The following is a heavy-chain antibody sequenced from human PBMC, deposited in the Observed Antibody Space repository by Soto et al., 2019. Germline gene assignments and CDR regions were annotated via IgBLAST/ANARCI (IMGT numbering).Heavy chain of an antibody. J-gene: IGHJ3*02. CDR3: ARDGGFYYDSSGYYSVI. V-gene: IGHV1-3*01. CDR1: GYTFTSYA. CDR2: INAGNGNT. D-gene: IGHD3-22*01. Sequence: ASVKVSCKASGYTFTSYAMHWVRQAPGQRLEWMGWINAGNGNTKYSQKHQGRVTITRDTSASTAYMELRNLRSDDTAVYYCARDGGFYYDSSGYYSVIWGQGTMVTVS.